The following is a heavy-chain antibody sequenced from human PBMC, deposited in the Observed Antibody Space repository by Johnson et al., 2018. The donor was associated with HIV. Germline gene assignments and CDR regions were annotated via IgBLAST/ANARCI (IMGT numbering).Heavy chain of an antibody. V-gene: IGHV3-48*01. CDR2: ISSSGTIV. J-gene: IGHJ3*02. D-gene: IGHD4-11*01. CDR1: GFTFSNYW. Sequence: EVQLVESGGGLVQPGGSLRLSCAASGFTFSNYWMHWVRQAPGKGLVWVSYISSSGTIVYYADSVKGRFTISRDNSKNTLYLQMNSLRAEDTAVYYCARIEYSNYEEAFDIWGQGTMVTVSS. CDR3: ARIEYSNYEEAFDI.